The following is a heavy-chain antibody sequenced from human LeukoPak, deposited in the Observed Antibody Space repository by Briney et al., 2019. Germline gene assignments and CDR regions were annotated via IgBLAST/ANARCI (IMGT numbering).Heavy chain of an antibody. J-gene: IGHJ4*02. CDR2: ISGSGGST. CDR3: AKGLRITMVRGVIMNSDY. Sequence: GGSLRLSCAASGSTFSSYAMSWVLQAPGKGLEWVSAISGSGGSTYYADSVKGRFTISRDNSKNTLYLQMNSLRAEDTAVYYCAKGLRITMVRGVIMNSDYWGQGTLVTVSS. D-gene: IGHD3-10*01. CDR1: GSTFSSYA. V-gene: IGHV3-23*01.